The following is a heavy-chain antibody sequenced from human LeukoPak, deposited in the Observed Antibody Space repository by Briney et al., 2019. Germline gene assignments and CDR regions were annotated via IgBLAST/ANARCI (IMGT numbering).Heavy chain of an antibody. CDR2: INPSGGST. Sequence: ASVKVSCKASGYTFTGYYLHWVRQAPGQGLEWMGIINPSGGSTSYAQKFQGRVTMTRDMSTSTVYMELSSLRSEDTAVYYCARENYGSGSLFDYWGQGTLVTVSS. V-gene: IGHV1-46*01. CDR1: GYTFTGYY. D-gene: IGHD3-10*01. CDR3: ARENYGSGSLFDY. J-gene: IGHJ4*02.